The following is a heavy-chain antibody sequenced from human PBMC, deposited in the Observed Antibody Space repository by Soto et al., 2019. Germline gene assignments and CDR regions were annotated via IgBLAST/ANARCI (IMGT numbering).Heavy chain of an antibody. V-gene: IGHV4-61*01. J-gene: IGHJ4*02. D-gene: IGHD5-18*01. CDR2: IYSSGNT. CDR3: ARDIRGFSRAFDY. Sequence: QVQLQESGPGLVKPSETLSLTCSVSGDSVSSDTYYWTWIRQPPGKGLEWIGYIYSSGNTNYNPSLKSRVTISLDTSSNQCSLKLTSVTAADTAVYYCARDIRGFSRAFDYWGQGTLVTVSS. CDR1: GDSVSSDTYY.